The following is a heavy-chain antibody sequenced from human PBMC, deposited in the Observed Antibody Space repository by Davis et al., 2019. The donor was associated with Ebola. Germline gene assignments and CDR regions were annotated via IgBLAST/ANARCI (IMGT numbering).Heavy chain of an antibody. CDR2: IYYSGST. J-gene: IGHJ6*02. Sequence: MPGGSLRLSCTVSGGSVSGAAYYWSWIRQPPGKGLEWIGSIYYSGSTYYNPSLKSRVTISVDTSKNQFSLKLSSVTAADTAVYYCARFGYYRGYYGMDVWGQGTTVTVSS. V-gene: IGHV4-39*01. CDR3: ARFGYYRGYYGMDV. D-gene: IGHD3-3*01. CDR1: GGSVSGAAYY.